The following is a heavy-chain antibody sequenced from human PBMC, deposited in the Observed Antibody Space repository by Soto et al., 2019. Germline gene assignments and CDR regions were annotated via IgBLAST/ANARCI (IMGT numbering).Heavy chain of an antibody. CDR2: ISGSGGST. Sequence: GGSLRLSCAASGFTFSSYAMSWVRQAPGKGLEWVSAISGSGGSTYYADSVKGRFTISRDNSKNTLYLQMNSLRAEDTAVYYCAKGIAYGGMANSGDWGQGTLVTVSS. V-gene: IGHV3-23*01. J-gene: IGHJ4*02. CDR3: AKGIAYGGMANSGD. CDR1: GFTFSSYA. D-gene: IGHD1-7*01.